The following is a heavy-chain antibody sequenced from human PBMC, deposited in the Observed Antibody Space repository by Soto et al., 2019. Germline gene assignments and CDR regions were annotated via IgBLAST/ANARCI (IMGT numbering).Heavy chain of an antibody. V-gene: IGHV3-21*01. Sequence: GGSLRLSCAASGFTFSSYSMNWVRQAPGKGLEWVSSISSSSSYIYYADSVKGRFTISRDNAKNSPYLQMNSLRAEDTAVYYCAREPRPVSSGYDRGDAFDIWGQGTMVTVSS. D-gene: IGHD5-12*01. CDR3: AREPRPVSSGYDRGDAFDI. CDR1: GFTFSSYS. CDR2: ISSSSSYI. J-gene: IGHJ3*02.